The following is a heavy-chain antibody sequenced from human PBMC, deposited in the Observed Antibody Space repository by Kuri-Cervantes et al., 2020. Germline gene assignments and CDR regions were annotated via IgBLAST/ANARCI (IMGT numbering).Heavy chain of an antibody. D-gene: IGHD3-3*01. CDR3: TVSLGVAYYDFWSGYVI. V-gene: IGHV3-30*07. CDR2: ISYDGSNK. Sequence: GESLKISCAASGFTFSSYAMHWVRQAPGKGLEWVAVISYDGSNKYYADSVKGRFTISRDNSKNTLYLQMNSLKTEDTAVYYCTVSLGVAYYDFWSGYVIWGQGTMVTVSS. J-gene: IGHJ3*02. CDR1: GFTFSSYA.